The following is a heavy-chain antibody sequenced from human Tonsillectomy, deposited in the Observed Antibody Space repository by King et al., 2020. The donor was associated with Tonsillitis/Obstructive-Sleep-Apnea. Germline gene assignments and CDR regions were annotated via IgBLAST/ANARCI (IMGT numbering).Heavy chain of an antibody. J-gene: IGHJ4*02. CDR2: IYYSGST. D-gene: IGHD2-21*02. V-gene: IGHV4-31*03. Sequence: QLQESGPGLVKPSQTLSLTCTVSGGSISSGGYYWSWIRQHPGKGLEWIGYIYYSGSTYYNPSLKSRVTISVDTSKNQFSLKLSSVTAADTAVYYCARGNVVVTAPFDYWGQGTLVTVSS. CDR3: ARGNVVVTAPFDY. CDR1: GGSISSGGYY.